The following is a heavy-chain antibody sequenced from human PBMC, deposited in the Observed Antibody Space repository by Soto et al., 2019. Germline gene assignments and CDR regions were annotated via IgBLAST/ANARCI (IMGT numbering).Heavy chain of an antibody. D-gene: IGHD2-2*01. CDR2: ISAYNGNT. CDR3: ARYIVVVPAAHPNYYYYYGMDV. Sequence: ASVKVSCKASGYTFTSYGISWLRQAPGQGLEWMGWISAYNGNTNYAQKLQGRVTMTTDTSTSTAYMELRSLRSDDTAVYYCARYIVVVPAAHPNYYYYYGMDVWGQGTTVTVSS. CDR1: GYTFTSYG. J-gene: IGHJ6*02. V-gene: IGHV1-18*01.